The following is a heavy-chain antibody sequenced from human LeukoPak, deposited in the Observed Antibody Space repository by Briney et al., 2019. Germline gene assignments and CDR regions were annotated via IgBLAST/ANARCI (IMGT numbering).Heavy chain of an antibody. CDR3: ARVGIGNYHYYNGMDV. CDR2: INNDGSSA. V-gene: IGHV3-74*01. CDR1: GFTFRSYW. J-gene: IGHJ6*02. Sequence: QSGGCLRLSCTASGFTFRSYWMHWVRQAPGKGLVWVARINNDGSSASYADSVKGRFTSSRDNAKSTLYLQMNSLRAEDTAVYYCARVGIGNYHYYNGMDVWGQGTTVTVSS.